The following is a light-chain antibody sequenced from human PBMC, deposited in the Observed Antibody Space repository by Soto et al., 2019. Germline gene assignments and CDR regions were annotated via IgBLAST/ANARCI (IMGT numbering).Light chain of an antibody. V-gene: IGKV3-20*01. CDR3: QQYGSSPRVT. CDR2: GAS. CDR1: QSVSSSY. Sequence: EIVLTQSPGTLSLARGERATLSCRASQSVSSSYLAWYQQKPGQAPRLLIYGASSRATGIPDRFSGSGSGTDFTLTISRLEPEDFAVYYRQQYGSSPRVTFGGGTKVEIK. J-gene: IGKJ4*01.